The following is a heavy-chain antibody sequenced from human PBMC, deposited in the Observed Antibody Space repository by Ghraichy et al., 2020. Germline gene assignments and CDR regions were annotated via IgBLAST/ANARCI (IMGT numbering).Heavy chain of an antibody. CDR3: ARALCRDSSYAFDI. Sequence: ASVKVSCKASGYTLTDYYIHWVRQAPGQGLEWMGRINPNSGGTNYAQTFLGRVTMTRDTSISTAYMELSRLRSDDTAVYYCARALCRDSSYAFDIWGQGTILTVSS. V-gene: IGHV1-2*06. CDR2: INPNSGGT. D-gene: IGHD5-24*01. J-gene: IGHJ3*02. CDR1: GYTLTDYY.